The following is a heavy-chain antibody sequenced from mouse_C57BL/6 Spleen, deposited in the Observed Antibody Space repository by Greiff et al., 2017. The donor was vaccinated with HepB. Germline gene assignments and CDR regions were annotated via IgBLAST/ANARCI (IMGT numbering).Heavy chain of an antibody. Sequence: QVQLQQPGAELVMPGASVKLSCKASGYTFTSYWMHWVKQRPGQGLEWIGEIDPSDSYTNYNQKFKGKSTLTVDKSSITAYMQLSSLTSEDSAVYYCARGLTAWFAYWGQGTLVTVSA. CDR1: GYTFTSYW. V-gene: IGHV1-69*01. J-gene: IGHJ3*01. D-gene: IGHD4-1*01. CDR2: IDPSDSYT. CDR3: ARGLTAWFAY.